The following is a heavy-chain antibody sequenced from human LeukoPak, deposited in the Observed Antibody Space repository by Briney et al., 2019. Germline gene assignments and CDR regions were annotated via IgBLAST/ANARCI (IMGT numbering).Heavy chain of an antibody. D-gene: IGHD3-10*01. J-gene: IGHJ4*02. V-gene: IGHV3-7*01. CDR3: ARDRNGLLWFGELSPGYYFGY. CDR2: INQDGSKQ. CDR1: GFTFSSSW. Sequence: GGSLRLSCSASGFTFSSSWMNWVRQAPGKGLEWVANINQDGSKQNYVDSVKGRFTVSRDNAQNSLYLQMHSLRAEDTAVYYCARDRNGLLWFGELSPGYYFGYWGQGTLVTVSS.